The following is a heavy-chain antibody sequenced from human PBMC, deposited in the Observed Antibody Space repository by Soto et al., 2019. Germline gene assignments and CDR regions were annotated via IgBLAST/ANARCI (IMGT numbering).Heavy chain of an antibody. CDR1: GFTFSSYG. Sequence: QVQLVESGGGEVQPGRSLRLSCAASGFTFSSYGMPWVRQAPGKGLEWVAVISYDGSNKYYADSVKGRFTISRDNSKNTLYLQMNSLRAEDTAVYYGAKESAGVVIPPYYGMDVWGQVTTVTVAS. D-gene: IGHD3-3*01. V-gene: IGHV3-30*18. J-gene: IGHJ6*02. CDR3: AKESAGVVIPPYYGMDV. CDR2: ISYDGSNK.